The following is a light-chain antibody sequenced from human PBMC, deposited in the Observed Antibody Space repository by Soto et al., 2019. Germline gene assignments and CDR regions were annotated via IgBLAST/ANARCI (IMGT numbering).Light chain of an antibody. V-gene: IGKV3D-20*02. CDR3: QQRSNWPPLIT. CDR1: QTISSTN. CDR2: GAS. J-gene: IGKJ5*01. Sequence: PGERATLSCRASQTISSTNLAWYQQKPGKAPRLLLYGASNRATGIPDRFSGSGSGTDFTLTISSLEPEVFAVYYGQQRSNWPPLITFGQGTRLEIK.